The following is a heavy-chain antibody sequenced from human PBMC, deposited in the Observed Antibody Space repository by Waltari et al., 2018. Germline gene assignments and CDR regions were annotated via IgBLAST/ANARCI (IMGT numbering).Heavy chain of an antibody. D-gene: IGHD6-13*01. CDR1: GSINHDY. Sequence: QVRLQESGPGLVKPSETLSLTCAVSGSINHDYWSWIRQPPGKGLEWIGYIYYEGSTNYNPSLKSRVTISIDVSRNHFSLRLSSVTAADTAVYYCATDNRPASAGLWGQGTLVTVSS. J-gene: IGHJ4*02. CDR3: ATDNRPASAGL. V-gene: IGHV4-59*01. CDR2: IYYEGST.